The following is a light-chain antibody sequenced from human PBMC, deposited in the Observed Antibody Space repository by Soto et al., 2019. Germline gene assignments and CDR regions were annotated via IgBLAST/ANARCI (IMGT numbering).Light chain of an antibody. V-gene: IGLV2-14*01. J-gene: IGLJ1*01. CDR3: SSYTSSSTEV. CDR1: SNDLGYYNY. Sequence: QSGLTQPSSGSGAPGQAIPISCTGTSNDLGYYNYVSWYQQRPGKAPKLIIYDVSSRPSGVSSRFSGSKSGNTASLTISGLQSEDEADYYCSSYTSSSTEVFGTGTKVTVL. CDR2: DVS.